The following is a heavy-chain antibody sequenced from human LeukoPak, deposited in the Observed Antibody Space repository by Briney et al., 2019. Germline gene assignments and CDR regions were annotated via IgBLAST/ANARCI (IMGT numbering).Heavy chain of an antibody. CDR2: IYSGGST. J-gene: IGHJ4*02. CDR1: GFTVSSNY. V-gene: IGHV3-53*01. D-gene: IGHD6-13*01. Sequence: GGSLRLSCAASGFTVSSNYMSWVRQAPGKGLEWASVIYSGGSTYYADSVKGRFTISRDNSKNTLYLQMNSLRAEDTAVYYCARGAGYSSSEGPAYWGQGTLVTVSS. CDR3: ARGAGYSSSEGPAY.